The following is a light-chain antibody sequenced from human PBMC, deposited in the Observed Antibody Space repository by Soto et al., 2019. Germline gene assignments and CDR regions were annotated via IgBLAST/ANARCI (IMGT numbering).Light chain of an antibody. J-gene: IGKJ4*01. CDR1: QSVSSSF. CDR3: EQYGSSTLT. Sequence: EIVLTQSPGTLSLSPGERATLSCRASQSVSSSFLAWYQQTPGQAPRLLIYGASRRATGIPDRFSGRGSGTDGTLTISRLEQEDFSVYYCEQYGSSTLTFGGGTKVDIK. CDR2: GAS. V-gene: IGKV3-20*01.